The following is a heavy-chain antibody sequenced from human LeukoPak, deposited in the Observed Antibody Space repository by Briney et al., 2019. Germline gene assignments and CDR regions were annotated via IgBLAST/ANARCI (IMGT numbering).Heavy chain of an antibody. CDR2: TSYDGSNK. Sequence: PGGSLRLSCAASGFTFSTYAMHWVRQAPGKGLEWVAVTSYDGSNKYYADSVKGRFTISRDNSKNTLYLQMNSLRAEDTAVYYCAKDRLTNGYNSVDYWGQGTLVTVSS. J-gene: IGHJ4*02. V-gene: IGHV3-30*04. CDR1: GFTFSTYA. CDR3: AKDRLTNGYNSVDY. D-gene: IGHD5-24*01.